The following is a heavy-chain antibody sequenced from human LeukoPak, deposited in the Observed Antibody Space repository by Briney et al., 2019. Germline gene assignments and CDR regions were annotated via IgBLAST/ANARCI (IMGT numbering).Heavy chain of an antibody. D-gene: IGHD3-22*01. CDR2: IYYSGST. J-gene: IGHJ5*02. CDR3: ARLYYDSSRYPNWFDR. V-gene: IGHV4-59*08. Sequence: SETLSPTCTVSGDSISSYYWSWIRQPPGKGLEWIGYIYYSGSTNYNPSLKSRVTISVDTSKNQFSLKLSSVTAADTAVYYCARLYYDSSRYPNWFDRWGQGTLVTVSS. CDR1: GDSISSYY.